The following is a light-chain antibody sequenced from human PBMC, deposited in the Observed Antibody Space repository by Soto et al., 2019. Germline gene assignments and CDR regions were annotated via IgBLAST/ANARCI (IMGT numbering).Light chain of an antibody. V-gene: IGKV3-20*01. CDR1: QTVINNY. CDR3: QQFSSYPLT. J-gene: IGKJ4*01. CDR2: DAS. Sequence: EFVLTQSPGTLSFSPGERATLSCSASQTVINNYLAWYQQKPGQAPRLLIYDASSRATGIPDRFSGGGSGTDFTLTISRLEPEDFAVYYCQQFSSYPLTFGGGTKVDIK.